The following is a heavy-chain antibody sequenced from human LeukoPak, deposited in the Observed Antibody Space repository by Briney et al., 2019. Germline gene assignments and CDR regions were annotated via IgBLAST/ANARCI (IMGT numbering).Heavy chain of an antibody. V-gene: IGHV3-9*03. Sequence: GRSLRLSCAASGFTFDDYAMHWVRHAPGKGLEWVSGISWNSGSIGYADSVKGRFTISRDNAKNSLYLQMNSLRAEDMALYYCAKDLGGRGAFDIWGQGTMVTVSS. CDR2: ISWNSGSI. D-gene: IGHD3-16*01. CDR1: GFTFDDYA. CDR3: AKDLGGRGAFDI. J-gene: IGHJ3*02.